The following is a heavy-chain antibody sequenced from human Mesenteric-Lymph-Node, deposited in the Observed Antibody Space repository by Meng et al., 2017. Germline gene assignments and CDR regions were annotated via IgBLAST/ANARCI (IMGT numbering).Heavy chain of an antibody. J-gene: IGHJ4*02. D-gene: IGHD1-26*01. CDR1: GFSLNTGGMR. V-gene: IGHV2-70*04. CDR2: IDWDDDK. CDR3: VRGVGAGTVYFDY. Sequence: SGSTLVTPTQTLTLTCTFSGFSLNTGGMRVNWIRQPPGKALEWIARIDWDDDKFYSTSLKTRLSISKDTSKNQVVLTMTDMNPVDTATYYCVRGVGAGTVYFDYWGQGTLVTVSS.